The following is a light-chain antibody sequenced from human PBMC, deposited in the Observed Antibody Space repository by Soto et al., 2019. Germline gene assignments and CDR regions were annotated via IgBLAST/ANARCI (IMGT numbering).Light chain of an antibody. V-gene: IGKV1-39*01. J-gene: IGKJ4*01. CDR2: AAS. CDR1: QTISSS. CDR3: QQSYSLPLT. Sequence: DIQMTQSPSSLSASVGDIVTITCLASQTISSSLKWYQQKPGKAPKLLIYAASSLRSGVPSRFSGNGSGTDFILTISSLQPEDFATYYCQQSYSLPLTFGGGTKVDIK.